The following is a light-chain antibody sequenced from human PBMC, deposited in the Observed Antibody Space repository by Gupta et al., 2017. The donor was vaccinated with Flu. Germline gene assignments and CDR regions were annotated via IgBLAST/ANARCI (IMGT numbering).Light chain of an antibody. CDR1: SSNVGSNN. CDR2: SNN. Sequence: SLLTQPPSASGTPGQRVTISGYGSSSNVGSNNVNWYHQLPESAPNLLWYSNNKRRSVVPDRFSGTKSGTTATVAITGLQAEEEADYYCADGDDSRNGFVFGTGTKPTVL. CDR3: ADGDDSRNGFV. V-gene: IGLV1-44*01. J-gene: IGLJ1*01.